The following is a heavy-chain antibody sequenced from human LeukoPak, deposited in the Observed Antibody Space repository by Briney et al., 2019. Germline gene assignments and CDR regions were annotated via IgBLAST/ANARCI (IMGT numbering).Heavy chain of an antibody. CDR2: IYYSGST. D-gene: IGHD5-12*01. Sequence: TSETLSLTCTVSGGSISSSSYYWGWIRQPPGKGLEWIGSIYYSGSTYYNPSLKSRVTISVDTSKNQFSLKLSSVTAADTAVYYCARVEYSGYVGPLGYGMDVWGQGTTVTVSS. V-gene: IGHV4-39*07. CDR3: ARVEYSGYVGPLGYGMDV. J-gene: IGHJ6*02. CDR1: GGSISSSSYY.